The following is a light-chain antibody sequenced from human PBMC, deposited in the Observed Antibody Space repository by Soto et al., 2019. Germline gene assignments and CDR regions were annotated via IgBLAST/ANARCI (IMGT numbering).Light chain of an antibody. Sequence: QSALTQPASVSGSPGQSITISCTGTSSDIGGAYNYVSWYQQHPGKAPKLMIYEVSNRPSGVSNRFSGSKSGNTASLTISGLQAEDEGDYYCSSYTSRSTLLYVFGTGTKLTVL. CDR2: EVS. J-gene: IGLJ1*01. CDR3: SSYTSRSTLLYV. CDR1: SSDIGGAYNY. V-gene: IGLV2-14*01.